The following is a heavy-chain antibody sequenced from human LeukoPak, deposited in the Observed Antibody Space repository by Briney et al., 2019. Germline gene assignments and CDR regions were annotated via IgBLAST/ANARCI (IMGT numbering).Heavy chain of an antibody. CDR2: ISGSGGST. CDR3: AKVYVSSWYRGY. D-gene: IGHD6-13*01. CDR1: GFTFSSYA. V-gene: IGHV3-23*01. J-gene: IGHJ4*02. Sequence: GGSLRLSCAASGFTFSSYAMSWVRQAPGKGLEWVSAISGSGGSTYYADSVKGRSTISRDNSKNTLYLQMNSLRAEDTAVYYCAKVYVSSWYRGYWGQGTLVTVSS.